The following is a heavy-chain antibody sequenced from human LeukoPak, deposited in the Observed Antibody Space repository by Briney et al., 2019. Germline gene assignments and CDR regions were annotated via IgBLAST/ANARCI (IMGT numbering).Heavy chain of an antibody. J-gene: IGHJ4*02. CDR1: GYSISSGYY. CDR2: IYHSGST. CDR3: ARHNDYGDYGDY. D-gene: IGHD4-17*01. V-gene: IGHV4-38-2*01. Sequence: SETLSLTCAVSGYSISSGYYWGWIRQPPGKGLEWIGSIYHSGSTYCNPSLKSRVTISVDTSKNQFSLKLSSVTAADTAVYYCARHNDYGDYGDYWGQGTLVTVSS.